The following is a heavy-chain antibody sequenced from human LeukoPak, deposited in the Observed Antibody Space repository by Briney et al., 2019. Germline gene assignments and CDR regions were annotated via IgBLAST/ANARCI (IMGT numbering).Heavy chain of an antibody. CDR2: IYTSGST. Sequence: SSETLSLTCTVSGGSISSYYWSWIRQPAGKGLEWIGRIYTSGSTNYNPSLKSRVTMSADTSKNQFSLKLSSVTAADTAVYYCARVAYCGGDCYSLDYWGQGTLVTVSS. J-gene: IGHJ4*02. D-gene: IGHD2-21*02. V-gene: IGHV4-4*07. CDR3: ARVAYCGGDCYSLDY. CDR1: GGSISSYY.